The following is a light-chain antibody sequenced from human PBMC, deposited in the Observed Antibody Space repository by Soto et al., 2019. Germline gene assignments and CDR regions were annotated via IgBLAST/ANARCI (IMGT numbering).Light chain of an antibody. CDR3: QQYLA. J-gene: IGKJ1*01. Sequence: EIVMTQSPAPLSVSPGERATLSCRASQSVSSNLAWYQQKHGQAPRLLIYGASTRATGIPARFSGSGSGTEFTLTISSLQSEDFAVYYCQQYLAFGQGTKVDI. CDR1: QSVSSN. V-gene: IGKV3-15*01. CDR2: GAS.